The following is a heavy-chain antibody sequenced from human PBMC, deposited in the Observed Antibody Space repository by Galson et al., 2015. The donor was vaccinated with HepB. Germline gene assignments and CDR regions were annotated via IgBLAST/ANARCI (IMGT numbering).Heavy chain of an antibody. J-gene: IGHJ2*01. CDR3: AREGRPRYYDSSGYFRRGYWYFDL. D-gene: IGHD3-22*01. Sequence: SVTVSCKASGSTFTSYGISWVRQAPGQGLEWMGWISAYNGNTNYAQKLQGRVTMTTDTSTSTAYMELRSLRSDDTAVYYCAREGRPRYYDSSGYFRRGYWYFDLWGRGTLVTVSS. V-gene: IGHV1-18*01. CDR2: ISAYNGNT. CDR1: GSTFTSYG.